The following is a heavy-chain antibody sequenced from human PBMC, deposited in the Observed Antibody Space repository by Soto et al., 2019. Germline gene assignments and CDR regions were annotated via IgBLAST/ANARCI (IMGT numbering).Heavy chain of an antibody. V-gene: IGHV1-18*01. CDR3: GVGGDYYYYGMDV. Sequence: SLRVSGRPSVSPFTTYGFAGVRRAPGQGLEWMGWISAYNGNTNYAQKLQGRVTMTTDTSTSTAYMELRSLRSDDTAVYYCGVGGDYYYYGMDVWGQGTTVTVSS. CDR2: ISAYNGNT. D-gene: IGHD3-10*01. CDR1: VSPFTTYG. J-gene: IGHJ6*02.